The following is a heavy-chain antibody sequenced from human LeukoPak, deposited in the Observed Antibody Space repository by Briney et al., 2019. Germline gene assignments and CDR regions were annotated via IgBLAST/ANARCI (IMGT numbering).Heavy chain of an antibody. Sequence: KPSETLSLTCTVSSGSISSTSSYWGWIRQPPGKGLEWIGNIYYTGTTYYNPSLKSRVTISVDTSKNQFSLKLSSVTAADTAVYYCARGYYYVSGSYSFFDYWGQGTLVTVSS. CDR3: ARGYYYVSGSYSFFDY. V-gene: IGHV4-39*01. CDR1: SGSISSTSSY. CDR2: IYYTGTT. J-gene: IGHJ4*02. D-gene: IGHD3-10*01.